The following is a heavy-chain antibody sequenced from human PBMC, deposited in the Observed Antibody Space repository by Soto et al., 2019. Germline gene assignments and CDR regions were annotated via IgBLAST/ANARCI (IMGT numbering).Heavy chain of an antibody. V-gene: IGHV4-34*01. CDR1: GGSFSGYY. CDR3: AREKPYSSSWYHDY. CDR2: INHSGST. J-gene: IGHJ4*02. D-gene: IGHD6-13*01. Sequence: QVQLQQWGARLLKPSETLSLTCAVYGGSFSGYYWSWIRQPPGKGLEWIGEINHSGSTNYNPSLKSRVTISVDTSKNQFSLKLSSVTAADTAVYYCAREKPYSSSWYHDYWGQGTLVTVSS.